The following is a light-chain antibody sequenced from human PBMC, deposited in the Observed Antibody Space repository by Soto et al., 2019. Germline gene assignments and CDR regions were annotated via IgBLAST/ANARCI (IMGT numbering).Light chain of an antibody. CDR3: QQYGSSPLT. CDR2: RAS. V-gene: IGKV3-20*01. J-gene: IGKJ4*01. Sequence: EIVLAQSPVTPSCSSGKRAHLSCXXSQSVSSNYLAWYQQKPGQAPKVLIYRASIRATGIPDRFTGSGSGTDFTLTISRLEPEDFAVYYCQQYGSSPLTFGGGTKVDIK. CDR1: QSVSSNY.